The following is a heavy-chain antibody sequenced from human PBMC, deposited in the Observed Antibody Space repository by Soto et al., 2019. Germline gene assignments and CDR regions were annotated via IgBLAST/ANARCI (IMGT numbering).Heavy chain of an antibody. D-gene: IGHD4-4*01. Sequence: VASVKVSFKASGGTFSSYAISWVRQAPGQGLEWMGGIIPIFGTANYAQKFQGRVTITADESTSTAYMELSSLRSEDTAVYYCARGDSNYGTYYYYGMDVWGQGTTVTVSS. J-gene: IGHJ6*02. CDR2: IIPIFGTA. V-gene: IGHV1-69*13. CDR3: ARGDSNYGTYYYYGMDV. CDR1: GGTFSSYA.